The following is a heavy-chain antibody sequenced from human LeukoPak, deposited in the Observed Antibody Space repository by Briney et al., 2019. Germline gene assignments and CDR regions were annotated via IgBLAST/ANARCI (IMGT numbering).Heavy chain of an antibody. D-gene: IGHD5-18*01. Sequence: TSETLSLTCTVSGGSISSYYWSWIRQPPGKGLEWIGYIYYSGSTNYNPSLKSRVTISVDTSKNQFSLKLSSVTAADTAVYYCAREKFGAGYSYGYYYYGMDVWGQGTTVTVSS. CDR3: AREKFGAGYSYGYYYYGMDV. J-gene: IGHJ6*02. CDR2: IYYSGST. CDR1: GGSISSYY. V-gene: IGHV4-59*12.